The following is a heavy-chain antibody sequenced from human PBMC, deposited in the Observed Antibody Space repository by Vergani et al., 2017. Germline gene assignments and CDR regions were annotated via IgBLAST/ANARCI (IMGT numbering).Heavy chain of an antibody. D-gene: IGHD5-18*01. CDR3: SRGRGYSFGYYDY. V-gene: IGHV3-49*04. Sequence: EVQLVESGGGLVKRGGSLRLSCAASGFSFGDYAMTWVRQAPGKGLEWVAFIRNKAYGGATEYAASVKGRLTISRDDSKRLAYLQLSGLKTEDTAVYFCSRGRGYSFGYYDYWGQGTLVTVSS. CDR2: IRNKAYGGAT. CDR1: GFSFGDYA. J-gene: IGHJ4*02.